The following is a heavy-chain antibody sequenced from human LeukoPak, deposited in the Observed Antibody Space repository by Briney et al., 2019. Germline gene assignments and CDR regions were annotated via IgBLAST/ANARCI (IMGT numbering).Heavy chain of an antibody. V-gene: IGHV3-21*01. CDR2: ISSSSYI. CDR1: GFTFSSYS. J-gene: IGHJ4*02. D-gene: IGHD3-9*01. CDR3: ARDDTIGRGRRRFDY. Sequence: GGSLRLSCAASGFTFSSYSMNWVRQAPGKGLEWVSSISSSSYIYYADSVKGRFTISRDNAKNSLYLQMNSLRAEDTAVYYCARDDTIGRGRRRFDYWGQGTLVTVSS.